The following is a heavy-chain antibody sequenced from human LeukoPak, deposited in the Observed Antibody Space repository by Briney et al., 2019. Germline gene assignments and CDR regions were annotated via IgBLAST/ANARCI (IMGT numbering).Heavy chain of an antibody. Sequence: GGSLRLSCAASGFTFSSYARSWVRQAPGKGLEWVPAISGSGGSTYYADSVKGRFTISRDNSKNTLYLQMNSLRAEDTAVYYCARADSSGYYSSPDYWGQGTLVTVSS. CDR2: ISGSGGST. CDR3: ARADSSGYYSSPDY. J-gene: IGHJ4*02. CDR1: GFTFSSYA. D-gene: IGHD3-22*01. V-gene: IGHV3-23*01.